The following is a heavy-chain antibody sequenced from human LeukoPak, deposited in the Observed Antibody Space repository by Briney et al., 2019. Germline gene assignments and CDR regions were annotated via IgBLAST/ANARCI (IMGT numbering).Heavy chain of an antibody. CDR2: ISGSGGST. Sequence: GGSLRLSCAASGFTFSSYAMSWVRQAPGKGLEWVSAISGSGGSTYYADSVKGRFTISRDNSKNTLYLQMNSLRAEDTAVYYCAKKWDYVWGSYVERYFDYWGQGTLVTVSS. J-gene: IGHJ4*02. D-gene: IGHD3-16*01. V-gene: IGHV3-23*01. CDR3: AKKWDYVWGSYVERYFDY. CDR1: GFTFSSYA.